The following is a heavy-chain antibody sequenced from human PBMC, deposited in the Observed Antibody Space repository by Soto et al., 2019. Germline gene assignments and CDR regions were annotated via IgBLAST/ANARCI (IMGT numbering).Heavy chain of an antibody. CDR2: IWHDGNXX. CDR3: XXXXXQYGNYRFDP. D-gene: IGHD4-4*01. J-gene: IGHJ5*02. V-gene: IGHV3-33*01. Sequence: QVQLVESGGGVVQPGRSLRLSCAASGFTFSDYGMHWVRQTPGKGLEWVAVIWHDGNXXXXXDSAKGRFTVSRDNSKXXXXXXXXXXXXXXXXXXXXXXXXXQYGNYRFDPWGQGTLVAVSS. CDR1: GFTFSDYG.